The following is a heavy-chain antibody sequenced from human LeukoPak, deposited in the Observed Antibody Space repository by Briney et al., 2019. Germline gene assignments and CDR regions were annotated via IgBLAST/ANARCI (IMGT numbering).Heavy chain of an antibody. Sequence: GGSLRLSCAASGFTFSSYAMSWVRQAPGKGREWVSAISGSGGSTYYADSVKGRFTISRDNSKNTLYLQMNSLRAEDTAVYYCAKVTYYYDSSVDDYWGQGTLVTVSS. V-gene: IGHV3-23*01. CDR1: GFTFSSYA. CDR3: AKVTYYYDSSVDDY. CDR2: ISGSGGST. J-gene: IGHJ4*02. D-gene: IGHD3-22*01.